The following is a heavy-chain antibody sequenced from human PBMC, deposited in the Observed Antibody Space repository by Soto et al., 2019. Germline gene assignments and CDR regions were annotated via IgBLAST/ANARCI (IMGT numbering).Heavy chain of an antibody. CDR1: GGTFSSYA. CDR3: ARPGRDGDNGDYYGLDV. J-gene: IGHJ6*02. CDR2: IIPIFGTA. D-gene: IGHD1-26*01. Sequence: SVKVSCKASGGTFSSYAISWVRQAPGQGLEWMGGIIPIFGTANYAQKFQGRVTITADESTSTAYMELSSLRSEDTAVYYCARPGRDGDNGDYYGLDVWGPGTTVTVSS. V-gene: IGHV1-69*13.